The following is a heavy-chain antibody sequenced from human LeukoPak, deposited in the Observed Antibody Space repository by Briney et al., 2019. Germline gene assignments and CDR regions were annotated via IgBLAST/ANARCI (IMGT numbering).Heavy chain of an antibody. CDR1: GGSISSSNW. Sequence: SGTLSLTCAVSGGSISSSNWWSWVRQPPGKGLEWIGEIYHSGSTNYNPSLKSRVTISVDKSKNQFSLKLSSVTAADTAVYYCARAYYYGSGSYAFDIWGQGTMVTVSS. CDR3: ARAYYYGSGSYAFDI. V-gene: IGHV4-4*02. D-gene: IGHD3-10*01. J-gene: IGHJ3*02. CDR2: IYHSGST.